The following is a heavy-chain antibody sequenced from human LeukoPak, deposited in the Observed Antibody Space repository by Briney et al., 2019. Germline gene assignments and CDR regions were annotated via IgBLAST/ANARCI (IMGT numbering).Heavy chain of an antibody. CDR2: IDPDSGDT. Sequence: ASVKVSCKASGYSFTGYYMHWVRQAPGQGLEWMGWIDPDSGDTKYTQKFQGRVSMTRDTSFSTAYMELSRLTSDDTAVYYCARDRSITEKYSGRYFHDYWGQGTLVTVSS. D-gene: IGHD1-26*01. J-gene: IGHJ4*02. CDR1: GYSFTGYY. V-gene: IGHV1-2*02. CDR3: ARDRSITEKYSGRYFHDY.